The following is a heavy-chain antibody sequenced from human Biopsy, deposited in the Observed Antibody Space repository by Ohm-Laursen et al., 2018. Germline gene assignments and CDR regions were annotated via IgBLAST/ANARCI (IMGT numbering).Heavy chain of an antibody. J-gene: IGHJ3*02. V-gene: IGHV3-53*01. CDR1: GFVVSGTQ. D-gene: IGHD3-3*01. Sequence: SLRLSCAASGFVVSGTQMSWVRQAPSKGLGWVSVIYSGDSTYYADSVKGRFTISRDESKNTLYLQMNRLRAEDTAVYYCAKDSPSILGVVIPGFDAFDIWGQGTMVTVSS. CDR2: IYSGDST. CDR3: AKDSPSILGVVIPGFDAFDI.